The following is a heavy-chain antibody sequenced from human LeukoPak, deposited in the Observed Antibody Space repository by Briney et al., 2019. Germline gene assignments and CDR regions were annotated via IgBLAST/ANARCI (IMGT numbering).Heavy chain of an antibody. CDR3: AKDREEPGIVGATSLDY. V-gene: IGHV3-23*01. CDR1: GFTFSSYA. CDR2: ISGSGGST. J-gene: IGHJ4*02. D-gene: IGHD1-26*01. Sequence: PGGSLRLSCAASGFTFSSYAMSWVRQAPGKGLEWVSAISGSGGSTYYADSVKGRFTISRDNSKNTLYLQMNSLRAEDTAVYYCAKDREEPGIVGATSLDYWGQGTLVTVSS.